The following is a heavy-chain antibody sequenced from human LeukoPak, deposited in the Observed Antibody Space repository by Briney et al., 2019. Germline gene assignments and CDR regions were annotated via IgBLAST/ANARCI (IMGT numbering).Heavy chain of an antibody. D-gene: IGHD3-3*01. J-gene: IGHJ5*02. CDR3: AGGEVIIRGGYNWFDP. CDR1: GGSVNSHY. V-gene: IGHV4-59*08. Sequence: SETLSLTCTVSGGSVNSHYWSWIRRPPGKGLEWIGYLYFSGSTGYNPSLKSRVSISVETSKNQFSLKLSSVTAADTAVYYCAGGEVIIRGGYNWFDPWGQGTLVTVSS. CDR2: LYFSGST.